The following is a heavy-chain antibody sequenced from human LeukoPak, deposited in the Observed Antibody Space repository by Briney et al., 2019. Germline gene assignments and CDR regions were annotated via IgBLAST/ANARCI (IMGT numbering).Heavy chain of an antibody. V-gene: IGHV3-7*01. J-gene: IGHJ6*02. CDR3: ARVGRIAVNYYYYYGMDV. Sequence: GGSRRLSCAASGFTFSSYWMSWVRQAPGKGLEWVANIKQDGSEKYYVDSVKGRFTISRDNAKNSLYLQMNSLRAEDTAVYYCARVGRIAVNYYYYYGMDVWGQGTTVTVSS. CDR1: GFTFSSYW. D-gene: IGHD6-19*01. CDR2: IKQDGSEK.